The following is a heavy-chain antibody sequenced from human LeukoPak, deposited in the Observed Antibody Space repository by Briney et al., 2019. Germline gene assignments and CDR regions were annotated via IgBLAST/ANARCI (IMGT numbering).Heavy chain of an antibody. CDR2: ISSSSSTI. V-gene: IGHV3-48*01. Sequence: GGSLRLSCAASGFTFSSYSMNWVRQAPGKGLEWVSYISSSSSTIYYADSVKGRFTISRDNAKNSLYLQMNSLRAEDTAVYYCAREYDSSGYYSCFDYWGQGTLVTVSS. CDR1: GFTFSSYS. J-gene: IGHJ4*02. CDR3: AREYDSSGYYSCFDY. D-gene: IGHD3-22*01.